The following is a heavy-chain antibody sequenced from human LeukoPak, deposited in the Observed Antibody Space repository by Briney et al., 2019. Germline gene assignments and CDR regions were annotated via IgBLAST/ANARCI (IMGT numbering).Heavy chain of an antibody. J-gene: IGHJ4*02. CDR3: AREDVYGSGSYSYSPFDY. CDR2: IYTSGST. D-gene: IGHD3-10*01. CDR1: GGSISSHY. Sequence: SETLSLTCTVSGGSISSHYWSWIRQPAGKGLEWIGRIYTSGSTNYNPSLKSRVTMSIDTSKNQFSLKLSSVTAADTAVYYCAREDVYGSGSYSYSPFDYWGQGTLVTVSS. V-gene: IGHV4-4*07.